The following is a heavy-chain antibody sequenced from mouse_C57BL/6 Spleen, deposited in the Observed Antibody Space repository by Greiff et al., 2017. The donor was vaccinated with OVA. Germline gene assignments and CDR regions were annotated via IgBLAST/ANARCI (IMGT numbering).Heavy chain of an antibody. J-gene: IGHJ4*01. Sequence: EVQLVESGGGLVQPKGSLKLSCAASGFSFNTYAMNWVRQAPGKGLEWVARIRSKSNNYATYYADSVKDRFTISRDDSESMLYLQMNNLKTEDTAMYYCVRGLLDYAMDYWGQGTSVTVSS. CDR3: VRGLLDYAMDY. CDR1: GFSFNTYA. CDR2: IRSKSNNYAT. V-gene: IGHV10-1*01.